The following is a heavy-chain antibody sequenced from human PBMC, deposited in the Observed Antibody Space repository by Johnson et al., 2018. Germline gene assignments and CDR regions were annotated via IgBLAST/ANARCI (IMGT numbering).Heavy chain of an antibody. J-gene: IGHJ3*02. V-gene: IGHV3-9*01. CDR3: AKVGTGDSFDI. Sequence: VRLLEAGGVVVQPGGSLRLSCAASGFTFDDYAMHWVRQAPGKGLEWVSGISWNSGSIGYADSVKGRFTISRDNAKNSLYLQMNSLRAEDTALYYCAKVGTGDSFDIWGQGTMVPVSS. CDR1: GFTFDDYA. D-gene: IGHD7-27*01. CDR2: ISWNSGSI.